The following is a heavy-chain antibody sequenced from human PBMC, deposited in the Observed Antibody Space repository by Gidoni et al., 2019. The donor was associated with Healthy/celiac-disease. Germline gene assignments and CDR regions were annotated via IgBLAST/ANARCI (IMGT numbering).Heavy chain of an antibody. J-gene: IGHJ6*02. V-gene: IGHV3-11*05. D-gene: IGHD5-18*01. CDR1: GFTFSEHH. CDR2: ISSSSSYT. Sequence: QVQLVESAGGLVKPGWSLRLSCTASGFTFSEHHMCWIRQAPGKGQVWFSYISSSSSYTNYADSVKGRFTISRDNAKNSLYLQMNSLRAEDTAVDYCARAISLDTAMVYYYYGMDVWGQGTTVTVSS. CDR3: ARAISLDTAMVYYYYGMDV.